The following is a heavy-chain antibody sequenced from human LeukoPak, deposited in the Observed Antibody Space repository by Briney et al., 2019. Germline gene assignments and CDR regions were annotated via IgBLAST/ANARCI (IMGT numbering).Heavy chain of an antibody. D-gene: IGHD2-2*01. Sequence: PGGSLRLSCVASGFTFSASWMTWVRQAPGMGPEWVSVISHDGTVRHYADSVKGRFTISRDSSTNRLYLQMDSLRTEDTAVYYCAKEGSQYASSWFDHWGQGTLVTVSS. CDR3: AKEGSQYASSWFDH. CDR1: GFTFSASW. J-gene: IGHJ5*02. CDR2: ISHDGTVR. V-gene: IGHV3-30*18.